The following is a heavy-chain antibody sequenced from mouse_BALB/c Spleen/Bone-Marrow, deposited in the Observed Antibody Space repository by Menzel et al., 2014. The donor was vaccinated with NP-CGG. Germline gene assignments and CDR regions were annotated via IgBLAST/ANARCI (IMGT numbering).Heavy chain of an antibody. CDR3: ARGNYGNYVDYFDY. D-gene: IGHD2-1*01. CDR1: GFTFSSYG. V-gene: IGHV5-6-3*01. Sequence: EVNLVDSGGGLVQPGGSLKLSCAASGFTFSSYGMSWVRQTPDKRLELVASINSNGGSTYYPDSVKGRFTISRDNAKNTLSLQMSSLKSEDTAMYYCARGNYGNYVDYFDYWGQGTTLTVSS. J-gene: IGHJ2*01. CDR2: INSNGGST.